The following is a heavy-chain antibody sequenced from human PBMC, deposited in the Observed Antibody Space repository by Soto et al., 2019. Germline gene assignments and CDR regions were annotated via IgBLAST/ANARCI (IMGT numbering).Heavy chain of an antibody. CDR3: ASSVVAAPYYYYYYMDV. D-gene: IGHD2-15*01. J-gene: IGHJ6*03. CDR1: GGTFSSYT. CDR2: IIPILGIA. Sequence: QVQLVQSGAEVKKPGSSVKVSCKASGGTFSSYTISWVRQAPGQGLEWMGRIIPILGIANYAQKFQGRVTITADKSTSTAYMELSSLRSEDTAVYYCASSVVAAPYYYYYYMDVWGKGTPVTVSS. V-gene: IGHV1-69*02.